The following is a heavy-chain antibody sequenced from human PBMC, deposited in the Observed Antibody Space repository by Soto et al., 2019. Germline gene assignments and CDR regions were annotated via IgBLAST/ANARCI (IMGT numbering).Heavy chain of an antibody. Sequence: LRLSCAASGFTLSAYDIHWVRQAEGKGLEWVSALGAADDPYYLVSVKGRFTISRENAKNSLYLQMNNLRAGDTAVYYCARAYSGRLPRRADYYYAMDVWGQGTTVTVSS. V-gene: IGHV3-13*05. CDR2: LGAADDP. CDR1: GFTLSAYD. CDR3: ARAYSGRLPRRADYYYAMDV. J-gene: IGHJ6*02. D-gene: IGHD2-15*01.